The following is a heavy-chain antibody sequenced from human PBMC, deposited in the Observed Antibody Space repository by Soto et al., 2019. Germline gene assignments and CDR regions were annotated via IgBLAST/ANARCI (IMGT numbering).Heavy chain of an antibody. Sequence: SETLSLTCTVSGGSISNYYWSWLRQPPGKGLEWIGYIYSSGSTHYNPSLQSRVTISADTSKNQVSLKVRSVTAADTAVYYCARDHPHSYGVYYFDYWGQGTPVTVS. V-gene: IGHV4-59*01. J-gene: IGHJ4*02. D-gene: IGHD5-18*01. CDR2: IYSSGST. CDR1: GGSISNYY. CDR3: ARDHPHSYGVYYFDY.